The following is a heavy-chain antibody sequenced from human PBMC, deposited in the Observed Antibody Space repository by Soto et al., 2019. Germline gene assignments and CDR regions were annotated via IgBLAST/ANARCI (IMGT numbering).Heavy chain of an antibody. CDR2: IYHSGST. CDR1: GGTISNGGYS. CDR3: ARVPSP. Sequence: SLTKPLPWAVAGGTISNGGYSWSRIRQPPGKGLEWIGYIYHSGSTYYNPSLKSRVTISVDRSKNQFSLKLSSVTAADTAVYYCARVPSPWGQGTLVTVSS. V-gene: IGHV4-30-2*01. J-gene: IGHJ5*02.